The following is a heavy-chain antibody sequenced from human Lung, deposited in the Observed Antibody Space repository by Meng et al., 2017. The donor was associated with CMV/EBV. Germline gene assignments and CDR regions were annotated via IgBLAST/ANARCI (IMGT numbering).Heavy chain of an antibody. CDR2: ISPYNGDT. J-gene: IGHJ4*02. D-gene: IGHD1-1*01. CDR3: ARAIVKNGKRHFDY. CDR1: GYTFIDYH. V-gene: IGHV1-2*04. Sequence: KTSGYTFIDYHIHWVRQAPGQGLEGMGWISPYNGDTIYARDFQGWVTMTRDTSNRTLYMEVSRLRFDDTAVYYCARAIVKNGKRHFDYWGQGTLVTVSS.